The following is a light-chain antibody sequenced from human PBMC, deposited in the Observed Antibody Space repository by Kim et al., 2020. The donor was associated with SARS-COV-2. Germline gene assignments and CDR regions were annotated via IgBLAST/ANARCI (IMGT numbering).Light chain of an antibody. J-gene: IGLJ1*01. CDR3: AAWDDSLSGRGV. V-gene: IGLV1-47*01. Sequence: QSVLTQPPSASGTPGQRVTISCSGSSSNIGSNYVYWYQQLPGTAPKLLIYRNNQWPSGVPDRFSGSKSGTSASLAISGLRSEDEADYYCAAWDDSLSGRGVFGTGTKVTVL. CDR1: SSNIGSNY. CDR2: RNN.